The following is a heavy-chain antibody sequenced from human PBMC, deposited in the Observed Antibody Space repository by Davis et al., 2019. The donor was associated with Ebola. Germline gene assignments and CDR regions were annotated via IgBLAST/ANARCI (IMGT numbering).Heavy chain of an antibody. V-gene: IGHV4-34*01. CDR2: IYYSGST. CDR3: ARPFYGD. J-gene: IGHJ4*02. CDR1: GGSFSGYY. D-gene: IGHD4-17*01. Sequence: SETLSLTCAVYGGSFSGYYWSWIRQPPGKGLEWIGSIYYSGSTYYNPSLKSRVTISVDTSKNQFSLKLSSVTAADTAVYYCARPFYGDWGQGTLVTVSS.